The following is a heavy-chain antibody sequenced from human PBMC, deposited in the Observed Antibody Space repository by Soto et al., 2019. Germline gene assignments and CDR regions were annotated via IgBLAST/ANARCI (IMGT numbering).Heavy chain of an antibody. Sequence: GGSLRLSYAASGFNFSSYWMSWVRQAPGKGLEWVANIKQDGSEKYYVDSVKGRFTISRDNAKNSLYLQMNSLRAEDTAVYYCARGGYNWNYGSNWFDPWGQGTLVTVSS. CDR1: GFNFSSYW. CDR3: ARGGYNWNYGSNWFDP. V-gene: IGHV3-7*01. J-gene: IGHJ5*02. CDR2: IKQDGSEK. D-gene: IGHD1-7*01.